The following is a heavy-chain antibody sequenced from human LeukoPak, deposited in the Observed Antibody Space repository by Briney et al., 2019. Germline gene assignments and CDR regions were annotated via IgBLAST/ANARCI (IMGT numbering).Heavy chain of an antibody. CDR1: GFTFSSYA. CDR3: ARGEYSSSWALDY. V-gene: IGHV3-30*04. D-gene: IGHD6-13*01. CDR2: TSYDGRNK. Sequence: GTSLRLSCAASGFTFSSYAMHWVRQAPGKGLEWVAVTSYDGRNKYYADSVKGRFTVSRDDSKNTLYLQMNSLRPEDTAVYYCARGEYSSSWALDYWGQGALVTVSS. J-gene: IGHJ4*02.